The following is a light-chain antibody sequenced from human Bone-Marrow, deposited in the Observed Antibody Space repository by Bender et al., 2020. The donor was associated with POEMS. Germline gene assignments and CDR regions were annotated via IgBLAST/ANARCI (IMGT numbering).Light chain of an antibody. CDR3: QVWDSSTVV. CDR1: DLGDKY. Sequence: SYEVTQPPSVSVSPGQTASITCSGDDLGDKYVAWYQQKPGQSPVLVIYQDTKRPSGIPERFSGSNSGNTATLTISGTQAMDEADYYCQVWDSSTVVFGGGTKLTVL. J-gene: IGLJ2*01. V-gene: IGLV3-1*01. CDR2: QDT.